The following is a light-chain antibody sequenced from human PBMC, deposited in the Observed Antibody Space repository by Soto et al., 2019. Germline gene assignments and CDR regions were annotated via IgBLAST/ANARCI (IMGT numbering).Light chain of an antibody. J-gene: IGLJ1*01. CDR3: STCEGICVYV. CDR1: SSEVGTFNL. V-gene: IGLV2-23*02. CDR2: EVI. Sequence: QSALTQVASVSGSPGQSITISCTGTSSEVGTFNLVSWYQQHPGKAPRLMIYEVIKRPSGVSNRFSGSKSGNTASLTISWFLFEVDADNSTSTCEGICVYVFVPVTEVAFL.